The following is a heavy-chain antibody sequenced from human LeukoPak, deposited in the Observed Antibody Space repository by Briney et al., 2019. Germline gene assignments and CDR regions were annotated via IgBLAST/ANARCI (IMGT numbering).Heavy chain of an antibody. CDR3: AKIIAVTESYWYGMDV. CDR1: GFTFSSYA. CDR2: ISGSGGST. J-gene: IGHJ6*02. D-gene: IGHD4-17*01. Sequence: GGSLRLSCAASGFTFSSYAMSWVRQAPGKGLEWVSAISGSGGSTYYADSVKGRFTISRDNSKNTVYLQMHSLRTEDTAVYYCAKIIAVTESYWYGMDVWGQGTTVTVSS. V-gene: IGHV3-23*01.